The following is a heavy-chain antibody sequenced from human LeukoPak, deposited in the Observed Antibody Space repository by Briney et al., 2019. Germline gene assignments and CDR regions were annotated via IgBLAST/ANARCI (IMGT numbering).Heavy chain of an antibody. CDR2: IYYSGST. CDR3: ARVVNYDFWSGYYPYYFDY. J-gene: IGHJ4*02. Sequence: SETLSLTCTVSGGSISGSSYYWGWIRQPPGKGLEWIGSIYYSGSTYYNPSLKSRVTISVDTSKNQFSLKLSSVTAADTAVYYCARVVNYDFWSGYYPYYFDYWGQGTLVTVSS. CDR1: GGSISGSSYY. D-gene: IGHD3-3*01. V-gene: IGHV4-39*01.